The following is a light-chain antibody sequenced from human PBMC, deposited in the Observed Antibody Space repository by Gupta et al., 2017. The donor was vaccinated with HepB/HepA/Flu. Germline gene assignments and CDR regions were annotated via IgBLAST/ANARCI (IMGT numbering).Light chain of an antibody. Sequence: QSVLTQPPSVSGAAGQRVTISCTGSSSNFGAGYDAHWYQQLPGTAPKLLIYGNSNRPSGVPDRFSGSKSGTSASLAISGLQAEDEADYYCQSYDISLSGSRVFGGGTKLTVL. J-gene: IGLJ3*02. V-gene: IGLV1-40*01. CDR3: QSYDISLSGSRV. CDR1: SSNFGAGYD. CDR2: GNS.